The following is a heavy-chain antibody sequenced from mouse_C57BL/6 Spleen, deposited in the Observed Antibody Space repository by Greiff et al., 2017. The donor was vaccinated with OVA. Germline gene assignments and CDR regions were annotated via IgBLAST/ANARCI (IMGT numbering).Heavy chain of an antibody. V-gene: IGHV1-69*01. CDR2: IDPSDSYT. Sequence: VQLQQPGAELVMPGASVKLSCKASGYTFTSYWMHWVKQRPGQGLEWIGEIDPSDSYTNYNQKFKGKSTLSVDKSSSTAYRQLSSLTSEDSAVYYCARGLLEAMDYWGQGTSVTVSS. D-gene: IGHD2-3*01. J-gene: IGHJ4*01. CDR1: GYTFTSYW. CDR3: ARGLLEAMDY.